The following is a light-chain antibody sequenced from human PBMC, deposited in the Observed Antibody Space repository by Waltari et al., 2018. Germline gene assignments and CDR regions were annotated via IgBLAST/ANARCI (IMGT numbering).Light chain of an antibody. Sequence: QAGLTQPPSVSKGLRQTATLTCTGDSNNVGNQGAAWLQQHQGHPPKLLSYRNNNRPSGISDRFSSSSSGNTASLTISGLQPEDEADYYCSAWYSSLSAHVFGTGTKVTVL. CDR2: RNN. V-gene: IGLV10-54*04. CDR1: SNNVGNQG. CDR3: SAWYSSLSAHV. J-gene: IGLJ1*01.